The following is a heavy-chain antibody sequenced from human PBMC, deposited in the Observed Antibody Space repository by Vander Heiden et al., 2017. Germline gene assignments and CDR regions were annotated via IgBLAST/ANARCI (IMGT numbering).Heavy chain of an antibody. CDR2: IIPSFGTA. CDR3: ARGETSSSGTRYYYYGMDV. J-gene: IGHJ6*02. V-gene: IGHV1-69*01. Sequence: QVQLVQSGAEVKKPGSSVKVSCKASAGTFRSYASRWVRQAPGQGLEWMGGIIPSFGTANYAQKFQGRVTITADESTSTAYMELRSLRSEETAVYYGARGETSSSGTRYYYYGMDVWGQGTTVTVSS. CDR1: AGTFRSYA. D-gene: IGHD6-13*01.